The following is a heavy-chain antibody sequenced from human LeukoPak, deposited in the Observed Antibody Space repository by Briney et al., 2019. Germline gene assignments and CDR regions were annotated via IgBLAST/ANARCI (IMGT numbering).Heavy chain of an antibody. CDR3: ARDRAIWGSYRWDLDY. CDR1: GFTFSSYW. J-gene: IGHJ4*02. CDR2: IRQDGSEK. D-gene: IGHD3-16*02. Sequence: GGSLRLSCAASGFTFSSYWMSWVRQAPGKGLEWVVNIRQDGSEKYYVDSVKGRFTISRDNAKNSLYLQMNSLRAEDTAVYYCARDRAIWGSYRWDLDYWGQGTLVTVSS. V-gene: IGHV3-7*01.